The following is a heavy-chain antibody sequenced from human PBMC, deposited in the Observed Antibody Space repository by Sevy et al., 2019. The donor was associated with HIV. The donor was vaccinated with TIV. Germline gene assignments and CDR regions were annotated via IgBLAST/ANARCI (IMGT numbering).Heavy chain of an antibody. Sequence: GGSLRISCTASGFTFSDYAMSWVRQAPGKGLEWVGFIKTKTYGGTTEYAASVKGRFIISRDDSKNIAYLQMNSLKTEDTAVYYCTRDLYGSGWFYFDYRGQGTLVTVSS. D-gene: IGHD6-19*01. CDR1: GFTFSDYA. V-gene: IGHV3-49*04. CDR3: TRDLYGSGWFYFDY. CDR2: IKTKTYGGTT. J-gene: IGHJ4*02.